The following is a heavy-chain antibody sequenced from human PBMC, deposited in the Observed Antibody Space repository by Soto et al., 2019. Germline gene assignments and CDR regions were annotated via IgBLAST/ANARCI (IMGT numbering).Heavy chain of an antibody. CDR3: ARLYYYDTRGYYYVEDY. V-gene: IGHV1-18*01. CDR1: GYTFTRYA. J-gene: IGHJ4*02. CDR2: ISAYNGNT. D-gene: IGHD3-22*01. Sequence: QVQLVQSGAEVKKPGASVKVSCKASGYTFTRYAISWVRQAPGQGLEWMGWISAYNGNTNYAQKLQGRVTMTTDTAXSXAYMELRGLRSDDTAVYYCARLYYYDTRGYYYVEDYWGQGTLVTVSS.